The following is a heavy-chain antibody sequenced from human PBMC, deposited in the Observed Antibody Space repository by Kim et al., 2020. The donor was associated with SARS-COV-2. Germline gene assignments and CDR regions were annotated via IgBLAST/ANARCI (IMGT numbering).Heavy chain of an antibody. CDR2: ISGDGGST. V-gene: IGHV3-43*02. D-gene: IGHD2-15*01. J-gene: IGHJ5*02. Sequence: GGSLRLSCAASGFTFDDYAMHWVRQAPGKGLEWVSLISGDGGSTYHADSVKGRFTISRDNSKNSLYLQMNSLRTEDTALYYCAKDSPHRYCSGGSCNPTWFDPWGQGTLVTVSS. CDR3: AKDSPHRYCSGGSCNPTWFDP. CDR1: GFTFDDYA.